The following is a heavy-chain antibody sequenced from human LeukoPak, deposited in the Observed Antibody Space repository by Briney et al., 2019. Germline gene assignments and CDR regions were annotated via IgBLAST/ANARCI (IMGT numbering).Heavy chain of an antibody. CDR3: ATLQTGTAIHYYYYFVYV. V-gene: IGHV1-69*13. CDR2: IIPIFGTA. D-gene: IGHD1-1*01. CDR1: VGTFSSYA. J-gene: IGHJ6*03. Sequence: GASVKVSCKASVGTFSSYAISWVRQAPRQGLERRGGIIPIFGTAHYAQKFQGTVTSTADESTSTAYMELSSLRSEDTAVYYCATLQTGTAIHYYYYFVYVWGKGTTVTVSS.